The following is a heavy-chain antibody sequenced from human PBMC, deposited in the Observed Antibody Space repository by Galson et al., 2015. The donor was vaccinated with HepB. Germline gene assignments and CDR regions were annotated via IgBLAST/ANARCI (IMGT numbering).Heavy chain of an antibody. V-gene: IGHV3-53*01. CDR1: GFTVSSNY. CDR3: ASSGSSYHYMDV. J-gene: IGHJ6*03. CDR2: IYSGGST. Sequence: SLRLSCAASGFTVSSNYMSWVRQAPGKGLEWVSVIYSGGSTYYADSVKGRFTISRDNSKNTLYLQMNSLRAEDTAVYYCASSGSSYHYMDVWGKGTTVTVSS. D-gene: IGHD2-2*01.